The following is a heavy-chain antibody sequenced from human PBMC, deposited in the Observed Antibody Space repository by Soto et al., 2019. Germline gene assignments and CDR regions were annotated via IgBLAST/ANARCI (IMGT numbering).Heavy chain of an antibody. J-gene: IGHJ6*02. Sequence: QVQLVESGGGVVQPGRSLTVSCAASGISISTYAMHWVRQAPGKGLERVAVISQDGSVKYYADSVKGRFTISRDNPKNTLFLQTNSLGADDTAVYYCAGRQQNYYYYGRDVWGQGITVTVSS. D-gene: IGHD6-13*01. CDR3: AGRQQNYYYYGRDV. CDR1: GISISTYA. V-gene: IGHV3-30*03. CDR2: ISQDGSVK.